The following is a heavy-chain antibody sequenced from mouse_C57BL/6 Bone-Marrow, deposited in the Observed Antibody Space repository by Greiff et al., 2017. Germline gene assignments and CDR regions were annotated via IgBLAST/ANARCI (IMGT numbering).Heavy chain of an antibody. CDR1: GYTFTSYW. V-gene: IGHV1-64*01. J-gene: IGHJ2*01. CDR3: ARRLRLREY. CDR2: IHPNSGST. Sequence: QVQLQQPGAELVKPGASVKLSCTASGYTFTSYWMHWVKQRPGQGLEWIGMIHPNSGSTNYNEKFKSKATLTVDKSSSTAYMQLSSLTSEDSAVYYCARRLRLREYWGKGTTLTVSS. D-gene: IGHD3-2*02.